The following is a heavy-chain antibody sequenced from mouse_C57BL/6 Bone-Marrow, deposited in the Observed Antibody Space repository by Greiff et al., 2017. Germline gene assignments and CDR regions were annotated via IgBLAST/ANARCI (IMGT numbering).Heavy chain of an antibody. CDR3: ARLLRRTGYYAMDY. Sequence: QVQLQQSGPGLVQPSQSLSITCTVSGFSLNSYGVHWVRQSPGKGLEWLGVIWSGGSTDYNAAFISRLSISKDNSKSQVVFKMNSLQADDTAIYYCARLLRRTGYYAMDYWGQGTSVTVSS. D-gene: IGHD2-12*01. V-gene: IGHV2-2*01. CDR1: GFSLNSYG. J-gene: IGHJ4*01. CDR2: IWSGGST.